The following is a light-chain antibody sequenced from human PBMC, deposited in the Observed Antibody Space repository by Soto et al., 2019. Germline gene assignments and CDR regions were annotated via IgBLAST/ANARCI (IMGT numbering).Light chain of an antibody. CDR3: SSYTSSSPLRV. CDR2: DVS. Sequence: QSALTPPASVSGSPGQSITISCTGTSSDVGGYNYVSWYQQHPGKAPKLMIYDVSTRPSGVSNRVSGSKSGNTASLTISGLQAEDEADYYCSSYTSSSPLRVFGGGTKLTVL. V-gene: IGLV2-14*01. J-gene: IGLJ2*01. CDR1: SSDVGGYNY.